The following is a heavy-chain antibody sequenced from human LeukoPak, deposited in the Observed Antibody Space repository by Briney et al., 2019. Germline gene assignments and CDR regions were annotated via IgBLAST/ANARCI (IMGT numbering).Heavy chain of an antibody. Sequence: GGSLRLSCAASRFTFSNYWMTWVRQAPGKGLEWVAHMNQDGSEKYYVDSVKGRFTISRDNAKSSLYLQMNSLRAEDTAVYYCARGHVRVVPNYYYGLDVWGQGTTVTVSS. CDR3: ARGHVRVVPNYYYGLDV. CDR2: MNQDGSEK. V-gene: IGHV3-7*01. CDR1: RFTFSNYW. J-gene: IGHJ6*02. D-gene: IGHD2-15*01.